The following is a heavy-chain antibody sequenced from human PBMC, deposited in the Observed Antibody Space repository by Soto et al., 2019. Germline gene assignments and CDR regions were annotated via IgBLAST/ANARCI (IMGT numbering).Heavy chain of an antibody. CDR1: GGSISSYY. CDR2: IYYSGST. CDR3: ARDLTLVTTIPYYYYGMDV. J-gene: IGHJ6*02. V-gene: IGHV4-59*01. D-gene: IGHD4-17*01. Sequence: TLSLTCTVSGGSISSYYWSWIRQPPGKGLEWIGYIYYSGSTNYNPSLKSRVTISVDTSKNQFSLKLSSVTAADTAVYYCARDLTLVTTIPYYYYGMDVWGQGTTVTVSS.